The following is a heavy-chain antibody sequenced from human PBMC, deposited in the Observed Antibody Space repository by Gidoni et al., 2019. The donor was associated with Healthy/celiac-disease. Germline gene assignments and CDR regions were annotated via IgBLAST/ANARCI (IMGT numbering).Heavy chain of an antibody. J-gene: IGHJ3*02. CDR2: IIPILGIA. V-gene: IGHV1-69*08. D-gene: IGHD1-26*01. Sequence: QVQLVQSGAEVKKPGSSVKVSCQASGGTFSSYTISWVRQAPGQGLEWMGRIIPILGIANYAQKFQGRVTITADKSTSTAYMELSSLRSEDTAVYYCARDRSGSFDAFDIWGQGTMVTVSS. CDR3: ARDRSGSFDAFDI. CDR1: GGTFSSYT.